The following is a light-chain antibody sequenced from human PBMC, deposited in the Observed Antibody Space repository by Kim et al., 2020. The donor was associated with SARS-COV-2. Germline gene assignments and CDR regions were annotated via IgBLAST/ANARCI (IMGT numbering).Light chain of an antibody. J-gene: IGLJ3*02. V-gene: IGLV10-54*01. CDR3: SAWDSSLSAWV. CDR2: RNN. Sequence: PTATLTCTGNSNNVRNKGAAWLHQHQGLPPKLRSYRNNNRPSGISERLSASRSGNTASLTITGLQPEDEADYYCSAWDSSLSAWVFGGGTQLTVL. CDR1: SNNVRNKG.